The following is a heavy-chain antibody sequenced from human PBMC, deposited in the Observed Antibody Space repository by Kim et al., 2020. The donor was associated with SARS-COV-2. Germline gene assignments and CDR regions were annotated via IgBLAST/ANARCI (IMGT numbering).Heavy chain of an antibody. CDR2: ISYDGSNK. CDR3: ARGWSGAGSTDY. CDR1: GFTFSSYA. J-gene: IGHJ4*02. D-gene: IGHD6-19*01. Sequence: GGSLRLSCAASGFTFSSYAMHWVRQAPGKGLEWVAVISYDGSNKYYADSVKGRFTISRDNSKNTLYLQMNSLRAEDTAVYYCARGWSGAGSTDYWGQGTL. V-gene: IGHV3-30*04.